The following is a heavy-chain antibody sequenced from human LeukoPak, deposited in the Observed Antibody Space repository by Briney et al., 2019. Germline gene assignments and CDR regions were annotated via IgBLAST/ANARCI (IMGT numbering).Heavy chain of an antibody. Sequence: GGSLRLSCAASGFTFSSYWMSWVRQAPGKGLEWVSAISESGSSTYYADSVKGRFTISRDDSKNTLYLQMNSLRAEDTAVYYCATPVAATFVDFDYWGQGTLVTVSS. V-gene: IGHV3-23*01. CDR1: GFTFSSYW. J-gene: IGHJ4*02. CDR3: ATPVAATFVDFDY. D-gene: IGHD2-15*01. CDR2: ISESGSST.